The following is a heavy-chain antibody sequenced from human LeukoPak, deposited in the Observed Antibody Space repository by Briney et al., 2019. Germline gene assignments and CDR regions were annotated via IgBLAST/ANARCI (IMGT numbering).Heavy chain of an antibody. CDR2: VNTNTGNP. CDR1: GYTFTRNT. V-gene: IGHV7-4-1*01. J-gene: IGHJ4*02. Sequence: GASVKVSCKASGYTFTRNTINWVRQVPGQGLEWMGWVNTNTGNPTYAQGFTGRFVFSSDTSVSTAYLQIGSLKAEDTAVYYCVTNFDSSGYFGDWGQGTLVTVSS. D-gene: IGHD3-22*01. CDR3: VTNFDSSGYFGD.